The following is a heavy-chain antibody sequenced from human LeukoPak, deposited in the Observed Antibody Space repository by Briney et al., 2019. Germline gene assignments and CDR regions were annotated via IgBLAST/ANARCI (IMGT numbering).Heavy chain of an antibody. CDR2: IKNKTDGGTT. V-gene: IGHV3-15*01. Sequence: GGSLRLSCAASGFTFSNAWMSWVRQAPGKGLEWVGRIKNKTDGGTTDYAAPVKGRFTISRDDSKNTPYLQINSLKTEDTAVYYCTTDMTFGSYRDLYFDYWGQGTLVTVSS. J-gene: IGHJ4*02. D-gene: IGHD3-16*02. CDR3: TTDMTFGSYRDLYFDY. CDR1: GFTFSNAW.